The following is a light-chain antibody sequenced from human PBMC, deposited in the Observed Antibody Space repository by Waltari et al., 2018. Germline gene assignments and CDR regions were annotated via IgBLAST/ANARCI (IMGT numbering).Light chain of an antibody. CDR1: STDIGSYNF. CDR2: DVS. V-gene: IGLV2-23*02. CDR3: FSYAGSNSFA. J-gene: IGLJ2*01. Sequence: QSALTQPASVSGSPGQSITVSCIGTSTDIGSYNFVSWFQQHPGRDPKLMIYDVSERPLGVSNRFSGSKSGNTASLTISGLQAEDEADYYFFSYAGSNSFAFGGGTRVTVL.